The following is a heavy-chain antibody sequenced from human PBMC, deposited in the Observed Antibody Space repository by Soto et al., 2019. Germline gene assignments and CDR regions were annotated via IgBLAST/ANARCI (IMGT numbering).Heavy chain of an antibody. Sequence: EVQLVESGGGLVQPGGSLRLSCAASGFTFSSYSMNWVRQAPGKGLEWGSYISSSSSTIYYADSVKGRFTISRDNAKNSQYLQMNSLRAEDTAVYYCARDDGYCRSTSCLPAAFDICGQGTMVTVSS. CDR1: GFTFSSYS. D-gene: IGHD2-2*03. CDR3: ARDDGYCRSTSCLPAAFDI. V-gene: IGHV3-48*01. J-gene: IGHJ3*02. CDR2: ISSSSSTI.